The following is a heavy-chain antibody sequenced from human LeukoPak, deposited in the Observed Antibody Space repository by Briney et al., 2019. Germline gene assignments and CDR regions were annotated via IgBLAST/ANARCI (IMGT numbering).Heavy chain of an antibody. CDR2: ISGSGRSI. Sequence: GGSLRLSCTASGFTYSDYAMSWVRQTPGKGLEWVSGISGSGRSIRYADSVKGRFIISRDNSKNALYLQMNSLRAEDTAVYYCAKGGDGYNYYFDYWGQETLVTVSS. D-gene: IGHD5-24*01. CDR3: AKGGDGYNYYFDY. J-gene: IGHJ4*02. V-gene: IGHV3-23*01. CDR1: GFTYSDYA.